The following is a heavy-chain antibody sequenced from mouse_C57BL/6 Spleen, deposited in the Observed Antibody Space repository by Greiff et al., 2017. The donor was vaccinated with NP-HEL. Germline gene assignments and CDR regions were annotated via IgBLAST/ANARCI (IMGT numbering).Heavy chain of an antibody. CDR1: GYTFTSYT. Sequence: QVQLQQSGAELARPGASVKMSCKASGYTFTSYTMHWVKQRPGQGLEWIGYINPSSGYTKYNQKFKDKATLTADKSSSTAYMQLSSLTSEDSAVYYCARVSTVVDYAMDYWGQGTSVTVSS. CDR2: INPSSGYT. V-gene: IGHV1-4*01. CDR3: ARVSTVVDYAMDY. D-gene: IGHD1-1*01. J-gene: IGHJ4*01.